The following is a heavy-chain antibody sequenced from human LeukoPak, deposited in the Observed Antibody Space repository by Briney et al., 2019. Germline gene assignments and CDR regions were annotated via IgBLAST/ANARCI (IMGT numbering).Heavy chain of an antibody. J-gene: IGHJ4*02. D-gene: IGHD3-22*01. V-gene: IGHV3-43*01. CDR3: AKDSGYYDSSGYYYPYYFDY. Sequence: GGSLRLSCAASGFTFDDYTMHWVRQAPGKGLEWVSLISWDGGSTYYADSVKGRFTISRDNSKNSLCLQMNSLRTEDTALYYCAKDSGYYDSSGYYYPYYFDYWGQGTLVTVSS. CDR1: GFTFDDYT. CDR2: ISWDGGST.